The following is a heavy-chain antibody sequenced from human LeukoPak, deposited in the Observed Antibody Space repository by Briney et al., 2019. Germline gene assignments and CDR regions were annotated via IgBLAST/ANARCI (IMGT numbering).Heavy chain of an antibody. V-gene: IGHV3-23*01. J-gene: IGHJ4*02. D-gene: IGHD6-19*01. Sequence: GGSLRLSCAASGFTFSNYAMNWVRQAPGKGLEWVSLISGSTGSTYYADSVKGRFSISRDNAKNSLYLQMNSLRAEDTAVYYCARVSRSGWWDDYWGQGTLVTVSS. CDR1: GFTFSNYA. CDR2: ISGSTGST. CDR3: ARVSRSGWWDDY.